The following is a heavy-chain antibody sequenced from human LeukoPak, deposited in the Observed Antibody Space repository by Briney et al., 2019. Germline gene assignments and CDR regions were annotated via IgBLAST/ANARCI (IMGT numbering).Heavy chain of an antibody. Sequence: PSETLSLTCAVSGYSISGGYYWGWIRQPPGKGLEWIGRIYTSGSTNYNPSLKSRVTISVDTSKNQFSLKLSSVTAADTAVYYCASAYYDFWSGLGYWGQGTLVTVSS. D-gene: IGHD3-3*01. V-gene: IGHV4-38-2*01. CDR1: GYSISGGYY. CDR3: ASAYYDFWSGLGY. J-gene: IGHJ4*02. CDR2: IYTSGST.